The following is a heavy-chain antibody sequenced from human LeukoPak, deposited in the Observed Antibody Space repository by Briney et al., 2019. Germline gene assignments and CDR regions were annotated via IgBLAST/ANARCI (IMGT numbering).Heavy chain of an antibody. V-gene: IGHV4-39*01. D-gene: IGHD2-2*01. CDR3: ARRGYCSSTSCYEYWFDP. J-gene: IGHJ5*02. CDR1: GGSISSSSYY. CDR2: IYYSGST. Sequence: PSETLSLTCTVSGGSISSSSYYWGWIRQPPGKGLEWIGIIYYSGSTYYNPSLKSRLTISVDTSKDQFSLKLSSVTATDTAVYYCARRGYCSSTSCYEYWFDPWGQGTLVTVSS.